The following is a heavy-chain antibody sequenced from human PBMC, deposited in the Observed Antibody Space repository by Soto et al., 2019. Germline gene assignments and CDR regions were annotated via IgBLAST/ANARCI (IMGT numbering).Heavy chain of an antibody. CDR1: GFAFSRHG. CDR2: TSYDGCNT. V-gene: IGHV3-30-3*01. Sequence: QVQLVESGGGVVQPVRSLRLSCAASGFAFSRHGLHWLRQVPGKGLDWVAVTSYDGCNTYYVDSVKGRFTISRDNSKNTLYLQMSSLMTEDTAVYYCARDATIAAAGTVVDYWGQGTLVTVSS. D-gene: IGHD6-13*01. J-gene: IGHJ4*02. CDR3: ARDATIAAAGTVVDY.